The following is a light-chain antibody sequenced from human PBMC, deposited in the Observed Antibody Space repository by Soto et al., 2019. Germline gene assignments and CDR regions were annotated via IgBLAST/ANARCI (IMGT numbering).Light chain of an antibody. CDR1: QSVSSR. CDR3: QHYGNSLWT. V-gene: IGKV3-20*01. Sequence: EIVLTQSPVTRSLSPGDRSRLSWRASQSVSSRLAWYQQKPGQAPSLLIYDASSRATGIPDRFSGGGSGTAFTLTISRLETEDFAVYLCQHYGNSLWTFGQGTQVDIK. CDR2: DAS. J-gene: IGKJ1*01.